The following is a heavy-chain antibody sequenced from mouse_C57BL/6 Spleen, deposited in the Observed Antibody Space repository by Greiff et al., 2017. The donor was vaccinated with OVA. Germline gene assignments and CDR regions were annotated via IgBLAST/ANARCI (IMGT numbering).Heavy chain of an antibody. D-gene: IGHD1-1*01. CDR2: INYDGSST. J-gene: IGHJ2*01. Sequence: EVKLMESEGGLVQPGSSMKLSCTASGFTFSDYYMAWVRQVPEKGLEWVANINYDGSSTYYLDSLKSRFIISRDNAKNILYLQMSSLKSEDTATYYCARGGYYGSSYGDFDYWGQGTTLTVSS. CDR1: GFTFSDYY. CDR3: ARGGYYGSSYGDFDY. V-gene: IGHV5-16*01.